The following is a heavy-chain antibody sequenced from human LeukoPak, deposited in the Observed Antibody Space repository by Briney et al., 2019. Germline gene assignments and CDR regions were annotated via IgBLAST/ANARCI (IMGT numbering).Heavy chain of an antibody. CDR1: GYTFTGYY. CDR3: ARDTYCSSTSCYLPFDY. D-gene: IGHD2-2*01. Sequence: ASVKVSCKASGYTFTGYYMHWVRQAPGQGLEWMGWINPKSGGTNYAQKFQGRVTMTRDTSISTAYMEMSRLRSDDTAVYYCARDTYCSSTSCYLPFDYWGQGTLVTVSS. J-gene: IGHJ4*02. V-gene: IGHV1-2*02. CDR2: INPKSGGT.